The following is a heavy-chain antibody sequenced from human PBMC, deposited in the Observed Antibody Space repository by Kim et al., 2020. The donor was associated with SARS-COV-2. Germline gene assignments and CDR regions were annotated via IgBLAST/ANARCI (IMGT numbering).Heavy chain of an antibody. Sequence: GGSLRLSCVASGFTFGDFWMNWVRRAPGKELEFVASIKPDGSENFYADSVKGRFTIARDNGKNSLYLQMNSLRADDTAVYHCARGGSWTFDCWGRGTLVT. V-gene: IGHV3-7*01. CDR2: IKPDGSEN. J-gene: IGHJ4*02. CDR1: GFTFGDFW. CDR3: ARGGSWTFDC. D-gene: IGHD1-1*01.